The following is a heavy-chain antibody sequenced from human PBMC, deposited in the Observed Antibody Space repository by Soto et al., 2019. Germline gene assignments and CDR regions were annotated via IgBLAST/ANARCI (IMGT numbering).Heavy chain of an antibody. D-gene: IGHD2-2*01. CDR3: ARVVILVPTAPTHYYYHMDV. CDR1: GGTFSNYA. CDR2: IIPIVGTG. Sequence: QVQLVQSGAEVRKPGSSVTVSCKASGGTFSNYAISWVRQAPGQGLEWMGGIIPIVGTGSYAQKFQGRVTITADEPTTTAYMELSSLRFENTAVYYCARVVILVPTAPTHYYYHMDVWGPGTTVTVSS. V-gene: IGHV1-69*01. J-gene: IGHJ6*02.